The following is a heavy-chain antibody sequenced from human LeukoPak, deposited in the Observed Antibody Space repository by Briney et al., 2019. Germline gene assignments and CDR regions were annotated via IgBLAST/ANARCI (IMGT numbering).Heavy chain of an antibody. V-gene: IGHV3-74*01. D-gene: IGHD1-1*01. Sequence: GGSLRLSCAASGFTFSSYWMRWVRQAPGKGLVCVSRITSDGSSTSYADSVKGRFTISRDNSKYTLFLQMDSLRLEDTAVYYCVRVDSGTYYFLHWGRGTLVSVSS. J-gene: IGHJ4*02. CDR1: GFTFSSYW. CDR3: VRVDSGTYYFLH. CDR2: ITSDGSST.